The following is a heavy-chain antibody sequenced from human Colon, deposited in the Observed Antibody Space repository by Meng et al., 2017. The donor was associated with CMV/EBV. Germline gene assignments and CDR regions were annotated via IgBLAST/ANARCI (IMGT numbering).Heavy chain of an antibody. CDR3: AKKGPYCSRTSCPPDTFDI. CDR1: GFTFSSYG. D-gene: IGHD2-2*01. V-gene: IGHV3-30*02. J-gene: IGHJ3*02. Sequence: GGSLRLSCAASGFTFSSYGMHWVRQAPGKGLEWVALIAGDGSRQYYTDSVKGRFTISRDNSKNTLDLQMNSLRVEDTAVYYCAKKGPYCSRTSCPPDTFDIWGQGTMVTVSS. CDR2: IAGDGSRQ.